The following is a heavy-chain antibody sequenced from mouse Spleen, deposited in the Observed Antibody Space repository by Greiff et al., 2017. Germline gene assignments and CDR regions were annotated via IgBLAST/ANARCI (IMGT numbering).Heavy chain of an antibody. V-gene: IGHV1-54*01. J-gene: IGHJ3*01. CDR3: ARGYDVGWFAY. CDR1: GYAFTNYL. Sequence: QVQLQQSGAELVRPGTSVKVSCKASGYAFTNYLIEWVKQRPGQGLEWIGVINPGSGGTNYNEKFKGKATLTADKSSSTAYMQLSSLTSEDSAVYFCARGYDVGWFAYWGQGTLVTVSA. D-gene: IGHD2-14*01. CDR2: INPGSGGT.